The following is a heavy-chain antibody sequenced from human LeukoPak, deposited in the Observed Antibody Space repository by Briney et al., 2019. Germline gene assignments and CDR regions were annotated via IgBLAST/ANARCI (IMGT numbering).Heavy chain of an antibody. CDR1: GGSFSGYY. CDR3: ARKTKTANRGFDP. CDR2: INHSGST. J-gene: IGHJ5*02. V-gene: IGHV4-34*01. D-gene: IGHD2-21*02. Sequence: SETLSLTCAVYGGSFSGYYWSWTRQPPGKGLEWIGEINHSGSTNYNPSLKSRVTISVDTSKNQFSLKLSSVTAADTAVYYCARKTKTANRGFDPWGQGTLVTVSS.